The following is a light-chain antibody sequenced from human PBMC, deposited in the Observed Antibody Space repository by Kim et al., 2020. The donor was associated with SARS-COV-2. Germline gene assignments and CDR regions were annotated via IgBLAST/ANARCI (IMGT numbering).Light chain of an antibody. J-gene: IGLJ3*02. CDR3: ATWNVTLNGWV. CDR1: GRRRGRLF. V-gene: IGLV1-44*01. CDR2: NDN. Sequence: RVTRCCSVSGRRRGRLFVKGYQELRGPAPKVLFYNDNQRPSGVPVRFSGARSGTSAALAISGLQSEDEADYDCATWNVTLNGWVFGGGTQLTVL.